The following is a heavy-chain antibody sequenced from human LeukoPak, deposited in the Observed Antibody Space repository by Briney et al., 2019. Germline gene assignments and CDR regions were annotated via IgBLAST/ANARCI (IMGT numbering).Heavy chain of an antibody. D-gene: IGHD6-6*01. CDR2: ISAYNGHT. Sequence: ASVKVSCKASDYTFTRHGISWVRQAPGQGLEWMGWISAYNGHTNYAQKLQGRVTMTTDTSTTTAYMELSSLRSEDTAVYYCATGIAARGPYYYYYMDVWGKGTTVTVSS. J-gene: IGHJ6*03. V-gene: IGHV1-18*01. CDR1: DYTFTRHG. CDR3: ATGIAARGPYYYYYMDV.